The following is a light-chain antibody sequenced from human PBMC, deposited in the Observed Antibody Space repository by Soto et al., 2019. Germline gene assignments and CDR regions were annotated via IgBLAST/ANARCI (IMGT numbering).Light chain of an antibody. CDR2: EVT. CDR3: SSYTISTTLV. V-gene: IGLV2-14*01. Sequence: QSVLTQPASVSGSPGQSITISCTGTSSDLGVYNYVSWYQQHPGKAPKLMIYEVTNRPSGVSNRFSGSKSGNTASLTISGLQAEDEADYYCSSYTISTTLVFGTGTKVTVL. CDR1: SSDLGVYNY. J-gene: IGLJ1*01.